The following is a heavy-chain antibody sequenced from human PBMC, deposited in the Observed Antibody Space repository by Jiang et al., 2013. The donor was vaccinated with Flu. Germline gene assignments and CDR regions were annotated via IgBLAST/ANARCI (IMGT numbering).Heavy chain of an antibody. J-gene: IGHJ4*02. D-gene: IGHD6-19*01. Sequence: KPSQTLSLTCAVSGGSISSGGYYWSWIRQHPGKGLEWIGYIYYTGRTYYNPSLKSRVTISVDTSKNQFSLNLNSVTAADTAVYYCATVASAVTPYSTGWYGHFHYWGQGTLVTVSS. CDR3: ATVASAVTPYSTGWYGHFHY. CDR1: GGSISSGGYY. CDR2: IYYTGRT. V-gene: IGHV4-31*11.